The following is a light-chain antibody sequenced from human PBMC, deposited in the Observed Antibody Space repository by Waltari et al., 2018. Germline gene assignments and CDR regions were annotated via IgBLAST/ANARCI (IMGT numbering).Light chain of an antibody. CDR2: WAA. J-gene: IGKJ1*01. CDR1: QSLLYYSNDKNY. Sequence: DIVMTQSPESLAVSLGERATINCKSSQSLLYYSNDKNYLAWYQQKPGQLPKLLIYWAATRQSGVPDRFSGSGSGTDFTLTISSLQAEDVAVYYCQQYYSRRTFGQGTKVEIK. V-gene: IGKV4-1*01. CDR3: QQYYSRRT.